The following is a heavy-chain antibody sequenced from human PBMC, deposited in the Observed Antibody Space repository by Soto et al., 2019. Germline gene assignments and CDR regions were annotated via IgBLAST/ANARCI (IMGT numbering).Heavy chain of an antibody. D-gene: IGHD6-6*01. J-gene: IGHJ6*02. CDR1: GFTFSSYG. Sequence: PGGSLRLSCAASGFTFSSYGMHWVRQAPGKGLEWVAVISYDGSNKYYADSVKGRFTISRDNSKNTLYLQMNSLRAEDTAVYYCAKEELYSSSSHTPYYYYGMDVWGQGTTVTVSS. CDR2: ISYDGSNK. V-gene: IGHV3-30*18. CDR3: AKEELYSSSSHTPYYYYGMDV.